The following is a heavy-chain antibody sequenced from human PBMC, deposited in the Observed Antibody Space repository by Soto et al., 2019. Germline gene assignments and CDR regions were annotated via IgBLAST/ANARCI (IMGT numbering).Heavy chain of an antibody. CDR2: IYYSGST. Sequence: SETLSLTCTVSGGSISSGGYYWSWIRQHPGKGLEWIGYIYYSGSTYYNPSLKSRVTISVDTSKNQFSLKLSSVTAADTAVYYCARDLDGGIDYWGQGTLVTVSS. CDR3: ARDLDGGIDY. J-gene: IGHJ4*02. CDR1: GGSISSGGYY. V-gene: IGHV4-31*03.